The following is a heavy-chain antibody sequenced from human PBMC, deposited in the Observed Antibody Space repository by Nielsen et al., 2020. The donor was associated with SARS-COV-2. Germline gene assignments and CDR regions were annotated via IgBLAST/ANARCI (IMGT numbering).Heavy chain of an antibody. CDR3: ARDIHCSSTSCYGMDV. CDR2: ISYGGSNK. V-gene: IGHV3-30-3*01. CDR1: GFTFSSYA. J-gene: IGHJ6*02. D-gene: IGHD2-2*01. Sequence: GESLKISCAASGFTFSSYAMHWVRQAPGKGLEWVAVISYGGSNKYYADSVKGRFTISRDNSKNTLYLQMNSLRAEDTAVYYCARDIHCSSTSCYGMDVWGQGTTVTVSS.